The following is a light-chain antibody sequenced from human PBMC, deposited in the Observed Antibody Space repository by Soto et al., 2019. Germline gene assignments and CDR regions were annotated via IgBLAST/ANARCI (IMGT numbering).Light chain of an antibody. CDR3: QQYYSYPLT. V-gene: IGKV1-8*01. CDR1: QGISSY. J-gene: IGKJ4*01. CDR2: AAS. Sequence: AIRMTQSPSSLSSSTVYICTITCLASQGISSYLAWYQQKPGKVPKLLIYAASTLQSGVPSRFSGSGSGTDFTLTISCLQSEDFATYYCQQYYSYPLTFGGGTKV.